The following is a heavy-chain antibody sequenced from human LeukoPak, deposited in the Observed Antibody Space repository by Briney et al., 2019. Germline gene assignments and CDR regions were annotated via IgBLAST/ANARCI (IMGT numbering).Heavy chain of an antibody. V-gene: IGHV3-23*01. CDR1: GFTFSSYA. Sequence: QPGGSLRLSCAASGFTFSSYAMSWVRQAPGKGLEWVSAISGSGGSTYYADSVKGRFTISRDNSKNTLYLQMNSLRAEDTAVYYCARGTGSYYYGSGSYWPSYYFDYWGQGTLVTVSS. J-gene: IGHJ4*02. D-gene: IGHD3-10*01. CDR2: ISGSGGST. CDR3: ARGTGSYYYGSGSYWPSYYFDY.